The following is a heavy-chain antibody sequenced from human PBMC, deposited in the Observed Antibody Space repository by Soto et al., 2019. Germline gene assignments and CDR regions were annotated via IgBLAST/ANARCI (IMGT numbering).Heavy chain of an antibody. CDR2: ISAYNGNT. J-gene: IGHJ4*02. D-gene: IGHD6-13*01. V-gene: IGHV1-18*01. Sequence: QVQLVQSGAEVKKPGASVKVSCKASGYTFTSYGISWVRQAPGQGLEWMGWISAYNGNTNYAQKLQGRVTMTTDPYPITAWMEQRSLRPDGTAVDYFARESSSSCHEYWGQGTLVTVSS. CDR3: ARESSSSCHEY. CDR1: GYTFTSYG.